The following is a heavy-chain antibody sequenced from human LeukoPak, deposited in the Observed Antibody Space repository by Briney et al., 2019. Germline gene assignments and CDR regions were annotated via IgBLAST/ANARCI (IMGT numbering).Heavy chain of an antibody. J-gene: IGHJ4*02. CDR2: IYHSGST. CDR1: GGSISSGGYS. Sequence: TLSLTCAVSGGSISSGGYSWSWIRQPPGRGLEWLGYIYHSGSTYYNPSLKSRVTISVDTSKNQFSLKLSSVTAAATAVYYCASLSLRGSYGLFYWGQGTLVTVSS. CDR3: ASLSLRGSYGLFY. D-gene: IGHD5-18*01. V-gene: IGHV4-30-2*01.